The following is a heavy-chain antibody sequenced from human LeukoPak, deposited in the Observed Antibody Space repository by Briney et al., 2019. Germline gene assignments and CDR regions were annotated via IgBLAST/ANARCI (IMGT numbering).Heavy chain of an antibody. CDR3: ARGTVTFGFDY. D-gene: IGHD4-17*01. CDR1: GGTFSSYT. Sequence: GASVKVSCKASGGTFSSYTVSWVRQAPGQGLERMGRIIPILGIANYAQKFQGRVTITADKSTSTAYMELSSLRSEDTAVYYCARGTVTFGFDYWGQGTLVTVSS. J-gene: IGHJ4*02. CDR2: IIPILGIA. V-gene: IGHV1-69*02.